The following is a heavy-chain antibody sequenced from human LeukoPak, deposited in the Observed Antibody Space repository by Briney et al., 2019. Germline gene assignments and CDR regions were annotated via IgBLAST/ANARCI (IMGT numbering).Heavy chain of an antibody. CDR1: GFTFGDYA. V-gene: IGHV3-49*04. CDR2: IRSKAYGGTT. CDR3: TRVGVVPAAILFAGLASLGNHYYYMDV. J-gene: IGHJ6*03. Sequence: GSLRLSCTASGFTFGDYAMSWVRQAPGKGLEWVGFIRSKAYGGTTEYAASVKGRFTISRDDSKSIAYLQMNSLKTEDTAVYYCTRVGVVPAAILFAGLASLGNHYYYMDVWGKGTTVTVSS. D-gene: IGHD2-2*01.